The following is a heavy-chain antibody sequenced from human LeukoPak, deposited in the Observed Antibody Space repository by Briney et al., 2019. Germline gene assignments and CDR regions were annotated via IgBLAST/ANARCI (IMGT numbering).Heavy chain of an antibody. D-gene: IGHD1-1*01. CDR3: AREATVLRYYFDY. CDR1: GFTFSSYA. V-gene: IGHV3-30-3*01. J-gene: IGHJ4*02. CDR2: ISYDGSNK. Sequence: GGSLRLSCAASGFTFSSYAMPWVRQAPGKGLEWVAVISYDGSNKYYADSVKGRFTISRDNSKNTLYLQMNSLRAEDTAVYYCAREATVLRYYFDYWGQGTLVTVSS.